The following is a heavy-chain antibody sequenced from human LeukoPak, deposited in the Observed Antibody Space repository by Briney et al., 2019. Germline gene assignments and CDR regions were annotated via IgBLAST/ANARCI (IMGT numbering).Heavy chain of an antibody. CDR1: GGSISSYY. J-gene: IGHJ6*04. CDR2: IYDSGNT. CDR3: ASPGGGSSNWYLSLDV. Sequence: SETLSLTCTVSGGSISSYYWSWIRQPPGKGLEWIGYIYDSGNTKYSPSLKSRITKSVDTSKNQFSLKLNSVTAADTAVYYCASPGGGSSNWYLSLDVWGKGTTVTVSS. D-gene: IGHD6-13*01. V-gene: IGHV4-59*13.